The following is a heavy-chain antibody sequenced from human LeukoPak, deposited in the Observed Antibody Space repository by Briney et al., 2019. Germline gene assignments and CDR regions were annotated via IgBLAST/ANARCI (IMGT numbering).Heavy chain of an antibody. CDR1: GFTFSNYG. CDR2: ISSSSSTI. CDR3: ARGYCSGGSCHYYFDY. D-gene: IGHD2-15*01. J-gene: IGHJ4*02. V-gene: IGHV3-48*01. Sequence: GGSLRLSCAASGFTFSNYGLNWVRQAPGKGLEWVSYISSSSSTIYYADSVKGRFTISRDNAKNSLYLQMNSLRAEDTAVYYCARGYCSGGSCHYYFDYWGQGTLVTVSS.